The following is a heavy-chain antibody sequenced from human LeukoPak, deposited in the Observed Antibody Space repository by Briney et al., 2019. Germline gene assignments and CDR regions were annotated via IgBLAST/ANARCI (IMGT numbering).Heavy chain of an antibody. D-gene: IGHD3-9*01. CDR3: AKSLRYFDWSPDFDY. J-gene: IGHJ4*02. CDR2: IYSDNT. Sequence: GGSLRLSCTVSGFTVSSNSMSWVRQAPGKGLEWVSFIYSDNTHYSDSVKGRFTISRDNSKNTLYLQMNSLRAEDTAVYYCAKSLRYFDWSPDFDYWGQGTLVTVSS. CDR1: GFTVSSNS. V-gene: IGHV3-53*01.